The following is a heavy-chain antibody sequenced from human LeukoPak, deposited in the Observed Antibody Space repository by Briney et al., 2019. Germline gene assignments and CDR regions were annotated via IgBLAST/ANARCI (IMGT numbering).Heavy chain of an antibody. D-gene: IGHD3-3*01. Sequence: SETLSLTCAVYGGSFSGYYWSWIRQPPGKGLEWIGEINHSGSTNSNPSLKSRVTVSVDTSKNLFSLKLSSVTAADTAVYYRARGPTYYDFWSGLTNSYYCMDVWGKGTPVTVSS. J-gene: IGHJ6*03. CDR3: ARGPTYYDFWSGLTNSYYCMDV. CDR1: GGSFSGYY. CDR2: INHSGST. V-gene: IGHV4-34*01.